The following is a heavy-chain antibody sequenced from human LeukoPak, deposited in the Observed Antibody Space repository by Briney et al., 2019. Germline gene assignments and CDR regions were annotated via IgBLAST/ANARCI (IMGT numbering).Heavy chain of an antibody. J-gene: IGHJ4*02. CDR2: IGSSGRTI. Sequence: GGSLRLSCAASGFAFSDYEMNWVRQAPGKGLEWVSNIGSSGRTIFYADSVKGRFSISRDNGKNSLYLQMSSLRVEDTAIYYCASRRDYWGQGTLVTVSS. CDR1: GFAFSDYE. CDR3: ASRRDY. V-gene: IGHV3-48*03.